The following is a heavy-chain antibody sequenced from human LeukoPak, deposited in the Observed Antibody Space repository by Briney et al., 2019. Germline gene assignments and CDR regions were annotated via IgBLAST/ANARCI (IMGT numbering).Heavy chain of an antibody. D-gene: IGHD3-3*01. J-gene: IGHJ6*03. CDR3: AREPGNYDFWSGYYSHYYYYMDV. CDR2: IYYSGST. CDR1: GGSIRSYY. Sequence: SETLSLTCTVSGGSIRSYYWSWIRQPPGKGLEWIGYIYYSGSTNCNPSLKSRVTISVDTSKNQFSLKLSSVTAADTAVYYCAREPGNYDFWSGYYSHYYYYMDVWGKGTTVTVSS. V-gene: IGHV4-59*12.